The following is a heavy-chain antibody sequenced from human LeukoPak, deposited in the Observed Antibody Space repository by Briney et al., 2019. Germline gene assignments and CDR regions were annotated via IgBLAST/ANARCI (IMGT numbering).Heavy chain of an antibody. CDR1: GGSISSGSYY. D-gene: IGHD1-26*01. CDR2: IYTSGST. V-gene: IGHV4-61*02. Sequence: SETLSLTCTVSGGSISSGSYYWTWIRQPAGKGLEWIGRIYTSGSTNYNPSLKSRVTISVDTSKNQFSLKLGSVTAADTAVYYCAREEALGSGSFDYWGQGTLVTVSS. J-gene: IGHJ4*02. CDR3: AREEALGSGSFDY.